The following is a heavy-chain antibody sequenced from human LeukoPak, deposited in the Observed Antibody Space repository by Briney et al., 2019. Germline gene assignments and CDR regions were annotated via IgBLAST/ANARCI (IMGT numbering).Heavy chain of an antibody. J-gene: IGHJ4*02. V-gene: IGHV3-23*01. CDR1: GITFSNYA. Sequence: GSLRLSCVASGITFSNYAVRWVRQAPERGLDWVSVISGSAHKIRYADSVKGRFTISRDNSENIVYLQMNNLRVEDTAVYYCAGRPTGYSSGYIHWGQGTLVTVSS. D-gene: IGHD5-18*01. CDR2: ISGSAHKI. CDR3: AGRPTGYSSGYIH.